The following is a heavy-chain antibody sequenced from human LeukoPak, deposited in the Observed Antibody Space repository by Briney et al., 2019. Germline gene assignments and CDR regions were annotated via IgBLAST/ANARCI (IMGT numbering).Heavy chain of an antibody. V-gene: IGHV3-48*03. D-gene: IGHD2-15*01. Sequence: GGSLRLSCAASGFTFSSYEMNWVRQAPGKGREWVSYISSSGSTIYYADSVKGRFTISRDNAKNSLYLQMNSLRAEDTAVYYCAREPLQYCSGGSCYSRGWFDPWGQGTLVTVSS. CDR3: AREPLQYCSGGSCYSRGWFDP. CDR1: GFTFSSYE. CDR2: ISSSGSTI. J-gene: IGHJ5*02.